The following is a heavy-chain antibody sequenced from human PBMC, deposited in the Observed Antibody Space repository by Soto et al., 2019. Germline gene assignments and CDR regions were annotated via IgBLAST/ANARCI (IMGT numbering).Heavy chain of an antibody. J-gene: IGHJ5*02. Sequence: QEQLVQSGAEVKKPGSSVKVSCKASGGTFNSYTINWVRLAPGQGLEWMGAIIPVYGRSTYAQMFQGRVTFTAYKSTNTIYMELSSLRSDDTAVYFCTRSGGYSYNLAFDHWGQGTLVTVSS. CDR3: TRSGGYSYNLAFDH. V-gene: IGHV1-69*06. CDR2: IIPVYGRS. D-gene: IGHD5-18*01. CDR1: GGTFNSYT.